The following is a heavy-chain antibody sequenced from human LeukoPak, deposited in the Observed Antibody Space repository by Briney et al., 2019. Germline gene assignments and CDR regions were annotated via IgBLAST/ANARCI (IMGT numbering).Heavy chain of an antibody. CDR3: ASDHKSITMRKGQYFDY. V-gene: IGHV4-39*01. J-gene: IGHJ4*02. Sequence: PSETQSLTCTVSGGSINSGTYYWGWIRQPPGKGLEWIASMYHDGRTSYNPSLESRVTISIDTSTNQFSLKLSSVTAADTAVYYCASDHKSITMRKGQYFDYWGQGVLVTVSS. CDR2: MYHDGRT. D-gene: IGHD1-14*01. CDR1: GGSINSGTYY.